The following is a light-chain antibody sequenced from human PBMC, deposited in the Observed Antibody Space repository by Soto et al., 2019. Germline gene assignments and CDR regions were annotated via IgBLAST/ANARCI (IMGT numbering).Light chain of an antibody. CDR1: SSDVGAYNY. J-gene: IGLJ3*02. V-gene: IGLV2-8*01. CDR3: SSYAGSNNL. CDR2: EVT. Sequence: QSVLTQPPSASGSPGQSVTISCTGTSSDVGAYNYVSWYQQHPGKAPKLMIYEVTKRPSGVPDRFSGSKSGNTASLTVSGLPAEDEADYYCSSYAGSNNLFGGGTKVTVL.